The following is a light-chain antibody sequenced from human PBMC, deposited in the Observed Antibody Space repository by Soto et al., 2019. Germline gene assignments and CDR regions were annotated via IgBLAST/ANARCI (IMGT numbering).Light chain of an antibody. CDR2: DAS. J-gene: IGKJ1*01. V-gene: IGKV3-11*01. CDR3: QQRSTWPPWT. CDR1: QSVSSY. Sequence: EIVLTQSPATLSLSPGERATLSCRASQSVSSYLAWYQKKPGQAPRLLIYDASNRATGIPARFSGSGSGTDFTLTISSLEPEDFAVYYCQQRSTWPPWTFGQGTKV.